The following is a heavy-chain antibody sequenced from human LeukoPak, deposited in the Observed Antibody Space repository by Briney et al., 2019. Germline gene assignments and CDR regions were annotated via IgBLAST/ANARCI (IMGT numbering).Heavy chain of an antibody. CDR1: GFTFTIYG. Sequence: GGTLRLSCAASGFTFTIYGMSWVRQAPGKGLEWVSGISGSGEGTDYADSVKGRFTISRDNSKNTLYMQMNSLRAEDTAVYYCAKDLNYDVLGGDDAFDIWGQGTMVTVSS. J-gene: IGHJ3*02. CDR3: AKDLNYDVLGGDDAFDI. CDR2: ISGSGEGT. D-gene: IGHD3-9*01. V-gene: IGHV3-23*01.